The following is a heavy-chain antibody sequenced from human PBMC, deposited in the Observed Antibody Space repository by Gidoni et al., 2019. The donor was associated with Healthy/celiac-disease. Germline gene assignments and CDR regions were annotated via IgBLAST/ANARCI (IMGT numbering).Heavy chain of an antibody. J-gene: IGHJ6*03. CDR1: GFTFDDYT. D-gene: IGHD6-19*01. V-gene: IGHV3-43*01. CDR2: ISWDGGST. Sequence: EVQLVESGGVVVQPGGSLRLSCAASGFTFDDYTMHWVRQAPGRGLEWVSLISWDGGSTYYADSVKGRFTISRDNSKNSLYLQMNSLRTEDTALYYCAKGSQWLVQNYYYMDVWGKGTTVTVSS. CDR3: AKGSQWLVQNYYYMDV.